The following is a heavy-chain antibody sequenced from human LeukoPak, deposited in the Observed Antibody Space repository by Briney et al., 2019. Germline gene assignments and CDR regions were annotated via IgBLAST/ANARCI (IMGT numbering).Heavy chain of an antibody. V-gene: IGHV3-23*01. CDR2: ISERGGST. J-gene: IGHJ4*02. D-gene: IGHD3-10*01. CDR3: AKRGVVIRGILVIGYHQEAYHYDF. Sequence: GGSLRLSCVVSGISLSNYAMTWVRQAPGGGLGWVSYISERGGSTTYADSVKGRFTISRDTSLNTLYLQMNNLRAEDTAVYFCAKRGVVIRGILVIGYHQEAYHYDFWGQGVLVTVSS. CDR1: GISLSNYA.